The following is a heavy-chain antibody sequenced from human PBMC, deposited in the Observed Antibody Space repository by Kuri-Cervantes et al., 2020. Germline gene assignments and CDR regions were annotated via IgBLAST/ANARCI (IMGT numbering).Heavy chain of an antibody. J-gene: IGHJ3*02. CDR2: ISSSSSYI. CDR1: GCTFSSYG. D-gene: IGHD3-9*01. V-gene: IGHV3-21*01. CDR3: ARDDILTGYYLLGAFDI. Sequence: GESLKISCAASGCTFSSYGMNWVRQAPGKGLEWVSSISSSSSYIYYADPVQGRFTISRDNAKNSLYLQMNSLRAEDTAVYYCARDDILTGYYLLGAFDIWGQGTMVTVSS.